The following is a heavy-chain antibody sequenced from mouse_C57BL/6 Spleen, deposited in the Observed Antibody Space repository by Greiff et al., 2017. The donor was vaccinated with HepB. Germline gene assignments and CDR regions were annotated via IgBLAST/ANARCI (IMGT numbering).Heavy chain of an antibody. Sequence: EVHLVESGGGLVKPGGSLKLSCAASGFTFSSYAMSWVRQTPEKRLEWVATISDGGSYTYYPDNVKGRFTISRDNAKNNLYLQMSHLKSEDTAMYYCARDPLITTVVATDWYFDVWGTGTTVTVSS. D-gene: IGHD1-1*01. CDR1: GFTFSSYA. CDR3: ARDPLITTVVATDWYFDV. CDR2: ISDGGSYT. V-gene: IGHV5-4*01. J-gene: IGHJ1*03.